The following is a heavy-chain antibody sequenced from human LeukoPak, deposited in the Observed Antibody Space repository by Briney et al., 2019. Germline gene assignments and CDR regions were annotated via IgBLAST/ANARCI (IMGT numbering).Heavy chain of an antibody. CDR2: ISAYNGNT. V-gene: IGHV1-18*01. CDR3: ARYTSTWFDP. D-gene: IGHD2-2*02. J-gene: IGHJ5*02. Sequence: ASVKVSCKASGYTFTSYAMHWVRQAPGQRLEWMGWISAYNGNTNYAQKLQGRVTMTTDTSTSTAYMELRSLRSDDTAVYYCARYTSTWFDPWGQGTLVTVSS. CDR1: GYTFTSYA.